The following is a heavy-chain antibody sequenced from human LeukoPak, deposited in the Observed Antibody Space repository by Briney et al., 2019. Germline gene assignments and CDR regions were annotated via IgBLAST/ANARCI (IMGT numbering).Heavy chain of an antibody. J-gene: IGHJ3*02. CDR2: IYYSGST. V-gene: IGHV4-59*01. CDR1: GGSISSYY. CDR3: ARAEWRDAFDI. Sequence: PSETLSLTXTVSGGSISSYYWSWIRQPPGKGVEWIGYIYYSGSTNYNPSLKSRVTISVDTSKNQFSLKLSSVTAADTAVYYCARAEWRDAFDIWGQGTMVTVSS. D-gene: IGHD3-3*01.